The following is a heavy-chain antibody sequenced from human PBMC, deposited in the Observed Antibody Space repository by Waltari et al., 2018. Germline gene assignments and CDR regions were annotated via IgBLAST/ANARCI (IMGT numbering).Heavy chain of an antibody. CDR2: ISGSGGST. CDR1: GFTFSSYA. V-gene: IGHV3-23*04. J-gene: IGHJ4*02. Sequence: EVQLVESGGGLVQPGGSLRLSCAASGFTFSSYAMSWVRQAPGKGLEWVSAISGSGGSTYYADSVKGRFTISRDNAKNTLYLQMNSLRSEDTAVYYCAEGLDYGGNSGVLDYWGQGTLVTVSS. D-gene: IGHD4-17*01. CDR3: AEGLDYGGNSGVLDY.